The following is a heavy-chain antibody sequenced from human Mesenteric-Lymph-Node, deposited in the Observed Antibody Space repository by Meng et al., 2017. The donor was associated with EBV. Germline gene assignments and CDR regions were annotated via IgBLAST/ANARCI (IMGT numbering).Heavy chain of an antibody. D-gene: IGHD3-10*01. CDR2: TSVHNLNT. CDR3: ATEDAEYLGSGSD. J-gene: IGHJ4*02. V-gene: IGHV1-18*01. CDR1: GYTFTTYA. Sequence: QVQRVQSGAEVKQPGASLKVSCKSAGYTFTTYAISWVRQAPGQGLEWMGWTSVHNLNTHYAQKFQGRVTLTTDTSTSTAYMELRSLRSDDTAVYYCATEDAEYLGSGSDWGQGTLVTVSS.